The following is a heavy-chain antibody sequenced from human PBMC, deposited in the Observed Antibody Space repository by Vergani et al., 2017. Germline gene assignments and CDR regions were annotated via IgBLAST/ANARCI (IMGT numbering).Heavy chain of an antibody. CDR3: ARDPLYSTTWPCLLLDVDV. D-gene: IGHD6-13*01. CDR2: FYTGGGT. CDR1: GASISSGSYY. V-gene: IGHV4-61*02. Sequence: QVQLQESGPGLVRPSQTLSLTCTVSGASISSGSYYWSWFRQPPGKGLEWIGRFYTGGGTSYNPSLKSRVPISVDTSKNQFSLQLSSVTAADTAVYYCARDPLYSTTWPCLLLDVDVWGQGNTGNVSS. J-gene: IGHJ6*01.